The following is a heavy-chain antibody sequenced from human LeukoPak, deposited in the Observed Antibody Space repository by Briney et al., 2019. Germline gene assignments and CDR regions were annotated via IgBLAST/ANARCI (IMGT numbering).Heavy chain of an antibody. D-gene: IGHD1-26*01. J-gene: IGHJ4*02. V-gene: IGHV3-53*01. Sequence: PGGSLRLSCAASGFTVSSNYMSWVRQAPGKGLEWVSVIYSGGSTYYADSVKGRFTISRDNSKNTLYLQMNSLKTEDTAVYYCVFFDTSGVAYWGQGTLVTVSS. CDR2: IYSGGST. CDR1: GFTVSSNY. CDR3: VFFDTSGVAY.